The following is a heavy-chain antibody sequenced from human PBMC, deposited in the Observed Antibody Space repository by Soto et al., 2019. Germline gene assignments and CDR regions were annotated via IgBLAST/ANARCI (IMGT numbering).Heavy chain of an antibody. Sequence: PSETMSLTCTVSGGSISSGGYYWSWISQHPGKGLEWIGYIYYSGSTYYNPSLKSRVTISVDTSKNQFSLKLSSVTAADTAVYYCARSGYSYGPNPLLYWGQGTLVTVPQ. V-gene: IGHV4-31*03. CDR3: ARSGYSYGPNPLLY. D-gene: IGHD5-18*01. CDR2: IYYSGST. CDR1: GGSISSGGYY. J-gene: IGHJ4*02.